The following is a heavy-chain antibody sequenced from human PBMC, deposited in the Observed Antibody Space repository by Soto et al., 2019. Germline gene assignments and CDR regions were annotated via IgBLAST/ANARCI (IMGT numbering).Heavy chain of an antibody. CDR2: SPPIFGTS. J-gene: IGHJ6*02. D-gene: IGHD1-20*01. CDR1: GGTFSTYS. V-gene: IGHV1-69*01. CDR3: ARWGRYTKASYYYGMDV. Sequence: QVQLVQSGAEVKKPGSSVKVSCKASGGTFSTYSISWVRQAPGQGLEWMGGSPPIFGTSKYAQNFQGRVTISADESTSTAYMELSSLRSDDTAVYYCARWGRYTKASYYYGMDVWGQGTTVTVSS.